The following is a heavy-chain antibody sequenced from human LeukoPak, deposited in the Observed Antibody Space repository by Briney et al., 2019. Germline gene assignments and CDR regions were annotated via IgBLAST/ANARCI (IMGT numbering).Heavy chain of an antibody. Sequence: KASETLSLTCTVSGGSISSSTYYWAWIRQPPGKGLEWIGSIYYRGSTSYNPSLKSRFTISVITSRNQFSLRLNSVTAADTAVYYCARSRAFNSGAFDPWGQGSLVTVSS. CDR2: IYYRGST. D-gene: IGHD1-26*01. J-gene: IGHJ5*02. V-gene: IGHV4-39*07. CDR3: ARSRAFNSGAFDP. CDR1: GGSISSSTYY.